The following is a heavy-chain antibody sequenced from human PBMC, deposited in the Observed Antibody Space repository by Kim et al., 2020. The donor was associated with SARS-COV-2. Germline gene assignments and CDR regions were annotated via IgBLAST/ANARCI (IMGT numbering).Heavy chain of an antibody. J-gene: IGHJ6*02. CDR3: ARHTYRGYGPIIYYYYGMDV. Sequence: SETLSLTCTVSGGSISSSSYYWGWIRQPPGKGLEWIGRFYYSGSTYYNPSLKSRVTISVDTSKNQFSLKLSSVTAADTAVYYCARHTYRGYGPIIYYYYGMDVWGQGTTVTVSS. V-gene: IGHV4-39*01. D-gene: IGHD5-12*01. CDR1: GGSISSSSYY. CDR2: FYYSGST.